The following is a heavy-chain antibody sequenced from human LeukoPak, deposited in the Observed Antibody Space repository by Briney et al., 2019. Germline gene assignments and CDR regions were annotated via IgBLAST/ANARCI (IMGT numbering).Heavy chain of an antibody. J-gene: IGHJ4*02. CDR1: GFTFRSSY. CDR3: ARDMNYNLDY. D-gene: IGHD1-7*01. V-gene: IGHV3-74*01. CDR2: IDIDGNT. Sequence: GGSLKLSCAASGFTFRSSYIHWVRQAPGKGLVWVSRIDIDGNTNYADPVKGRFTISRDNAKNTVCLQMNSLRADDTAVYYCARDMNYNLDYWGQGNLVTVSP.